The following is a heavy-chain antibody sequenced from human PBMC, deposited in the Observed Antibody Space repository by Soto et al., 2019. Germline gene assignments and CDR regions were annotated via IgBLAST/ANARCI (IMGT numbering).Heavy chain of an antibody. CDR2: ISYDGSNK. CDR3: ARDFRIRNGGGQDYYYYGMDV. V-gene: IGHV3-30-3*01. Sequence: QVQLVESGGGVVQPGRSLRLSCAASGFTFSSYAMHWVRQAPGKGLEWVAVISYDGSNKYYADSVKGRFTISRDNSKNTLYLQMNSLRAEDTAVYYCARDFRIRNGGGQDYYYYGMDVWGQGTTVTVSS. D-gene: IGHD3-16*01. CDR1: GFTFSSYA. J-gene: IGHJ6*02.